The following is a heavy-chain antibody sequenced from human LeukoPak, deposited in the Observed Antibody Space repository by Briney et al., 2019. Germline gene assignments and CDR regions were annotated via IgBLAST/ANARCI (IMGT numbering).Heavy chain of an antibody. CDR1: GGSISSYY. CDR3: ARGYYEAAL. D-gene: IGHD3-22*01. CDR2: IYYSGST. V-gene: IGHV4-59*01. J-gene: IGHJ4*02. Sequence: SETLSLTCTVSGGSISSYYWSWIRQPPGKGLEWIGYIYYSGSTNYNPSLKSRVTISVDTSKNQFSLKLSSVTAADTAVYYCARGYYEAALWGQGTLVTVSS.